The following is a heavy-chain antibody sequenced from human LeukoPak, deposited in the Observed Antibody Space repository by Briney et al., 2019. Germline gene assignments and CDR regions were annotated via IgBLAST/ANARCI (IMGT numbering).Heavy chain of an antibody. CDR1: GYTFTGYY. J-gene: IGHJ5*02. Sequence: GASVKVSCKASGYTFTGYYMHWVRQAPGQGLEWMGWINPNSGGTNYAQKFQGRVTVTRDTSISTAYMELSRLRSDDTAVYYCARDCQTGTTGGPFDPWGQGTLVTVSS. D-gene: IGHD1-7*01. V-gene: IGHV1-2*02. CDR3: ARDCQTGTTGGPFDP. CDR2: INPNSGGT.